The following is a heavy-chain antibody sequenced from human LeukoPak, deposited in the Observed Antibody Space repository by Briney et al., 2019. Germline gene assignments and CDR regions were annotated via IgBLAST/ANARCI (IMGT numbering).Heavy chain of an antibody. CDR1: GGSLSGYY. D-gene: IGHD5-24*01. V-gene: IGHV4-59*01. CDR3: ARAGSDGYRG. J-gene: IGHJ4*02. CDR2: IYYSGST. Sequence: SETLSLTCAVYGGSLSGYYWSWIRQPPGKGLEWIGYIYYSGSTNYNPSLKSRVTISVDTSKNQFSLKLSSVTAADTAVYYCARAGSDGYRGWGQGTLVTVSS.